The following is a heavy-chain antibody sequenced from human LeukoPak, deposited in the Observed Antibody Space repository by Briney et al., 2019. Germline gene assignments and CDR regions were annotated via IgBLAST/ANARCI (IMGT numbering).Heavy chain of an antibody. D-gene: IGHD2-2*01. Sequence: ASVKVSCKASGYTFTSYYMHWVRQAPGQGLEWMGIINPSGGSTSYAQKFQGRVTMTRDTSTSTVYMELSSLRSEDTAVYYCARGYCSSTSCYAGRGWFDPWGQGTLVTVSS. J-gene: IGHJ5*02. CDR3: ARGYCSSTSCYAGRGWFDP. CDR2: INPSGGST. V-gene: IGHV1-46*01. CDR1: GYTFTSYY.